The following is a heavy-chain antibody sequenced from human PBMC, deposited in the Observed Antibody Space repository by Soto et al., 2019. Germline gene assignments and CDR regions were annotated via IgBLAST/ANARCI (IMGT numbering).Heavy chain of an antibody. CDR2: INPSGGST. CDR3: ARDRDWGSSWYGVDP. J-gene: IGHJ5*02. D-gene: IGHD6-13*01. V-gene: IGHV1-46*01. Sequence: QVQLVQSGAEVKKPGASVKVSCKASGYTFTSYYMHWVRQAPGQGLEWMGIINPSGGSTSYAQKFQGRVTMTRDTSTSTVYMGLSSLRSEDTAVYYCARDRDWGSSWYGVDPWGQGTLVTVSS. CDR1: GYTFTSYY.